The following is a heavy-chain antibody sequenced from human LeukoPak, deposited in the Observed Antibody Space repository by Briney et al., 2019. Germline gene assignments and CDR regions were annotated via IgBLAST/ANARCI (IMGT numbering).Heavy chain of an antibody. CDR3: AKEGTAMPNFDY. J-gene: IGHJ4*02. CDR2: ISYDGSNK. D-gene: IGHD5-18*01. CDR1: GSTFSSYC. Sequence: GRSLRLSCAASGSTFSSYCMHSVSQAPGKGLEWVAVISYDGSNKYYADSVKGRFTISRDNSKNTLYLQMNSLRAEDTAVYYCAKEGTAMPNFDYWGQGTLVTVSS. V-gene: IGHV3-30*18.